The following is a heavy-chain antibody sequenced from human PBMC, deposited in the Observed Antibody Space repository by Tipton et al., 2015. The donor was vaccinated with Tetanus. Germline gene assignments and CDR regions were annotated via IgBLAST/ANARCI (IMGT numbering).Heavy chain of an antibody. CDR1: GFTFGNYW. D-gene: IGHD2-15*01. J-gene: IGHJ3*01. V-gene: IGHV3-7*01. CDR2: IKQDGTQK. CDR3: ARPVVFNINDASDV. Sequence: GSLRLSCAASGFTFGNYWMTWVRQAPGKGPEWVANIKQDGTQKFYVDSVKGRFTISRDNSGSSLFLQMTSLRVEDTALYYCARPVVFNINDASDVWGQGIMVSV.